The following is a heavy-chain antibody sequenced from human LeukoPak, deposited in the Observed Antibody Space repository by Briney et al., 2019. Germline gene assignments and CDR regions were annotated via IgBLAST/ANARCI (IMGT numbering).Heavy chain of an antibody. CDR1: GGSISSGGYY. D-gene: IGHD1-26*01. Sequence: SQTLSLTCTVSGGSISSGGYYWSWIRQHPGKGLEGIGYIYYSGSTYYNPSLKSRVTISVDTSKNQFSLKLSSVTAADTAVYYCARDLSSGEGVDYWGQGTLVTVSS. J-gene: IGHJ4*02. V-gene: IGHV4-31*03. CDR3: ARDLSSGEGVDY. CDR2: IYYSGST.